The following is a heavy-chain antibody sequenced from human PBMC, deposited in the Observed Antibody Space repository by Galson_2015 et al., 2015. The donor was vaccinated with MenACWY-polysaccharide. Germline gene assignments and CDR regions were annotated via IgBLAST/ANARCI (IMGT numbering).Heavy chain of an antibody. J-gene: IGHJ4*02. CDR2: ISVGGDTT. CDR3: AKAVVATALLDY. CDR1: GFSFNGYA. V-gene: IGHV3-23*01. D-gene: IGHD2-21*02. Sequence: SLRLSCAASGFSFNGYAMSWVRRAPGKGLEWVSTISVGGDTTYYADSVKGRLTISRDNSKNTLYLQMNSLRAEDTAIYYCAKAVVATALLDYWGQGTLVTVSS.